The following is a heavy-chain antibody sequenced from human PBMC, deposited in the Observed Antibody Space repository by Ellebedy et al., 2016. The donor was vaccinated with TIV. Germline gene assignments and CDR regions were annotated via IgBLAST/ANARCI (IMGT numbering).Heavy chain of an antibody. CDR1: GFTFDGYT. D-gene: IGHD3-22*01. CDR2: INWNSGHI. J-gene: IGHJ4*02. CDR3: ARDRSVSGYSMYYFDS. V-gene: IGHV3-9*01. Sequence: GGSLRLXXVASGFTFDGYTMHWVRQPAGKGLEWVSSINWNSGHIDYADSVKGRFTISRDNAKNSLYLQMNSLRPEDTALYYCARDRSVSGYSMYYFDSWGQGTPVTVSS.